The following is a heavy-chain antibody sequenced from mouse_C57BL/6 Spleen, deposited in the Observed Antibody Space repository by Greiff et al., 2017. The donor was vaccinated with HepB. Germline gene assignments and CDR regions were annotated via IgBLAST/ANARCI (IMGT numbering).Heavy chain of an antibody. V-gene: IGHV6-3*01. CDR2: IRLKSDNYAT. CDR1: GFTFSNYW. Sequence: EVKLVESGGGLVQPGGSMKLSCVASGFTFSNYWMNWVRQSPEKGLEWVAQIRLKSDNYATHYAESVKGRFTISRDDSKSSVYLQMNNLRAEDTGIYYCTGGNRGYFDVWGTGTTVTVSS. J-gene: IGHJ1*03. CDR3: TGGNRGYFDV. D-gene: IGHD2-1*01.